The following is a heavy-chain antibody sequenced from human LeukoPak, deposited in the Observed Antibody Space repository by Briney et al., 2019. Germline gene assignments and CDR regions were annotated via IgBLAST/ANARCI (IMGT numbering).Heavy chain of an antibody. CDR1: EFTFDNYA. J-gene: IGHJ4*02. V-gene: IGHV3-23*01. D-gene: IGHD6-13*01. Sequence: GGSLRLSCAASEFTFDNYAMSWVRQAPGKGLEWVSVISGSGYYSYYADSVKGRFTISRDNAKNSLYLQMNSLRAEDTAVYYCARDTTFSGIAAAGTDFDYWGQGTLVTVSS. CDR3: ARDTTFSGIAAAGTDFDY. CDR2: ISGSGYYS.